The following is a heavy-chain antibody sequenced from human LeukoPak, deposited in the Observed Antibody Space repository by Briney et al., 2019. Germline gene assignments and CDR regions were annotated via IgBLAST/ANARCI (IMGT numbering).Heavy chain of an antibody. Sequence: PSETLSLTCTVSGGSISSSSYYWGWIRQPPGKGLEWIGSIYYSGSTYYNPSLKSRVTISVDTSKNQFSLKLSSVTAADTAVYYCAREVKGIAVAVTKYNWFDPWGQGTLVTVSS. CDR3: AREVKGIAVAVTKYNWFDP. V-gene: IGHV4-39*07. CDR2: IYYSGST. CDR1: GGSISSSSYY. D-gene: IGHD6-19*01. J-gene: IGHJ5*02.